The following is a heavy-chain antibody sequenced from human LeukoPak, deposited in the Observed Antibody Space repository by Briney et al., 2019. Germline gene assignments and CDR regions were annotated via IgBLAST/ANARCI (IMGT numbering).Heavy chain of an antibody. V-gene: IGHV1-2*02. D-gene: IGHD5-12*01. Sequence: ASVKVSCKASGFTFTGYYIYWVRQAPGQGLEWMGWLNPKSGGTNFAQKFQDRGTMTRDTSINTAYMEVTSLTSDDTAVYLCARGGLLTAAITAARHWGQGTLVTVSS. CDR3: ARGGLLTAAITAARH. CDR1: GFTFTGYY. CDR2: LNPKSGGT. J-gene: IGHJ4*02.